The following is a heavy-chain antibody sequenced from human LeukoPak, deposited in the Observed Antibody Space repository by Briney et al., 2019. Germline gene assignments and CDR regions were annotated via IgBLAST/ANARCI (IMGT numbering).Heavy chain of an antibody. V-gene: IGHV1-2*02. CDR3: ARERTTVVTLDYYYGMDV. J-gene: IGHJ6*02. CDR2: INPNSGGT. Sequence: ASVKVSCKASGYSFTGYYIHWVRQAPGQGLEWMGWINPNSGGTKYAQKFQGRLTMTRDTSISTANMELSRLRSDDTAVYYCARERTTVVTLDYYYGMDVWGQGTTVTVSS. D-gene: IGHD4-23*01. CDR1: GYSFTGYY.